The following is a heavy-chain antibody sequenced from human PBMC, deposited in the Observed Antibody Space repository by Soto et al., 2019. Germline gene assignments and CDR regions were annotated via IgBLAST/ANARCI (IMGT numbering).Heavy chain of an antibody. V-gene: IGHV3-30-3*01. J-gene: IGHJ6*02. CDR1: GFTFSSYA. CDR3: ARGFSTYYYYYGMDV. CDR2: ISYDGSNK. Sequence: PGGSLRLSCAASGFTFSSYAMHWVRQAPGKGLEWVAVISYDGSNKYYADSVKGRFTISRDNSKNTLYLQMNSLRAEDTAVYYCARGFSTYYYYYGMDVWGQGTTVTVSS.